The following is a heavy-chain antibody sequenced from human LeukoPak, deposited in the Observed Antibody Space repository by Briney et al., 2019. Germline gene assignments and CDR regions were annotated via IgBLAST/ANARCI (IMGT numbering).Heavy chain of an antibody. CDR1: GYTFTGYY. Sequence: PGASVKVSCKASGYTFTGYYMHWVRQAPGQGLEWMGRINPNSGGTNYAQRLQGRVTMTTDTSTSTAYMELRSLRSDDTAVYYCARDRDYGDYNTQDLFVYWGQGTLVTVSS. J-gene: IGHJ4*02. V-gene: IGHV1-2*06. D-gene: IGHD4-17*01. CDR3: ARDRDYGDYNTQDLFVY. CDR2: INPNSGGT.